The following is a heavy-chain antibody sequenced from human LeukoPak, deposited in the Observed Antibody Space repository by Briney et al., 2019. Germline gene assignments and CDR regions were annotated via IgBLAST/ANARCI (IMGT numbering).Heavy chain of an antibody. CDR1: GFTFSSYW. Sequence: HPGGSLRLSCAASGFTFSSYWMHWVRRAPGKGLVWVSCINSDGSSTSYADSVKGRFTTSRDNAKNTLYLQMNSLRAEDTAVYYCTRGRRGNYFDYWGQGTLVTVSS. CDR2: INSDGSST. D-gene: IGHD3-16*01. V-gene: IGHV3-74*01. J-gene: IGHJ4*02. CDR3: TRGRRGNYFDY.